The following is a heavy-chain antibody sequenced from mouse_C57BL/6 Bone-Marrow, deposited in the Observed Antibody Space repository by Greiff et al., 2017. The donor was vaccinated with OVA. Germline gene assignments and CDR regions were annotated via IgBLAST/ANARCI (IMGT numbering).Heavy chain of an antibody. CDR2: IHPNSGST. CDR3: ARSGTAQAFDY. J-gene: IGHJ2*01. Sequence: QVQLQQPGAELVKPGASVKLSCKASGYTFTSYWMPWVKQRPGQGLEWIGMIHPNSGSTNYNEKFKSKATLTVDKSSSTAYMQLSSLTSEDSAVYYCARSGTAQAFDYWGQGTTLTVSS. V-gene: IGHV1-64*01. CDR1: GYTFTSYW. D-gene: IGHD3-2*02.